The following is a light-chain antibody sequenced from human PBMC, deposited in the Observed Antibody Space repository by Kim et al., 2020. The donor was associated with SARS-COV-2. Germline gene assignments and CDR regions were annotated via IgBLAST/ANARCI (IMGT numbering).Light chain of an antibody. CDR1: QSISYIY. CDR2: ATS. Sequence: SPGERAILSCRASQSISYIYLAWYQQNPGQAPRLLIHATSARAPGIPDRFSGSGSGTDFTLTISRLEPDDFVLYYCQYYGGSPLYTFGQGTKLEI. J-gene: IGKJ2*01. CDR3: QYYGGSPLYT. V-gene: IGKV3-20*01.